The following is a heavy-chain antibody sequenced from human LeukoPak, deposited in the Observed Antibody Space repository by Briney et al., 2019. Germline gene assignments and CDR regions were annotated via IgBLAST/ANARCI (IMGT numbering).Heavy chain of an antibody. CDR1: GGSISSYY. CDR3: ARGRYYYDSSGPRSLWDWFDP. J-gene: IGHJ5*02. D-gene: IGHD3-22*01. Sequence: PSETLSLTCTVSGGSISSYYWSWIRQPAGKGLEWIGRIYTSGSTNYNPSLKSRVTMSADTSKNQFSLKLSSVTAADTAVYYCARGRYYYDSSGPRSLWDWFDPWGQGTLVTVSS. CDR2: IYTSGST. V-gene: IGHV4-4*07.